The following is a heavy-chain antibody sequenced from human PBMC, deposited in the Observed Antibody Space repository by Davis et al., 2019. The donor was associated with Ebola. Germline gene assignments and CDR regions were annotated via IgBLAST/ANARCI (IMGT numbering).Heavy chain of an antibody. CDR2: ISTYNGNT. CDR3: ARDVRGITGPSEY. D-gene: IGHD1-1*01. V-gene: IGHV1-18*01. CDR1: GYSFTDDG. Sequence: ASVKVSCKASGYSFTDDGISWVRQAPGQGLEWMGWISTYNGNTNYAQKAQGRITMTTDTSTSKAYMELRSLRSDDTARYYCARDVRGITGPSEYWGQGTLVTVSS. J-gene: IGHJ4*02.